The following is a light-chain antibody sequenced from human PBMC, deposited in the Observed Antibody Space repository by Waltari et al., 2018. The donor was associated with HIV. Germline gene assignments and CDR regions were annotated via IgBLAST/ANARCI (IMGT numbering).Light chain of an antibody. CDR2: LATDGTH. CDR3: QTWDTVTRV. J-gene: IGLJ3*02. Sequence: QVVLTQSPSASALLGTSVKLACTLASGHKYAVAWHQQTPTRGARSLMGLATDGTHTRGDGIPDRFSGSSSGSDRYLTISSLQSEDEADYYCQTWDTVTRVFGGGTKLTVL. V-gene: IGLV4-69*01. CDR1: SGHKYA.